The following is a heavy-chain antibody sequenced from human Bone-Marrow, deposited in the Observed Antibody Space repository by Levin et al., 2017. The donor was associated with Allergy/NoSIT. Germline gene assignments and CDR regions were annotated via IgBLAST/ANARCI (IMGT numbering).Heavy chain of an antibody. J-gene: IGHJ6*03. D-gene: IGHD2-15*01. Sequence: GESLKISCKASGYTFTGYYMHWVRQAPGQGLEWMGRINPNSGGTNYAQKFQGRVTMTRDTSISTAYMELSRLRSDDTAVYYCARESVGLALYMDVWGKGTTVTVSS. CDR1: GYTFTGYY. CDR3: ARESVGLALYMDV. V-gene: IGHV1-2*06. CDR2: INPNSGGT.